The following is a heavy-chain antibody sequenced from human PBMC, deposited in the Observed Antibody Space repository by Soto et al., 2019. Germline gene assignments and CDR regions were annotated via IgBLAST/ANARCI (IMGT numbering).Heavy chain of an antibody. D-gene: IGHD3-10*02. J-gene: IGHJ4*02. Sequence: GASVKVSCKASGYTFTNYAVHWVRQSPGQRLEWMGWINAGHGNTKYSQKFQDRVSITRDTSASTAYMELSSLRSEDTAVYYCARETMYHLSYLESWGQGTPVTDSS. V-gene: IGHV1-3*01. CDR1: GYTFTNYA. CDR2: INAGHGNT. CDR3: ARETMYHLSYLES.